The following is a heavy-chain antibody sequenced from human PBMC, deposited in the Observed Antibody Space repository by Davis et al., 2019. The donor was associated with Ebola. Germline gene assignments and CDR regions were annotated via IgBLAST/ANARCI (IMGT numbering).Heavy chain of an antibody. CDR3: ARVKYQLLLVTWP. D-gene: IGHD2-2*01. CDR1: GGSFSGYY. V-gene: IGHV4-34*01. Sequence: SETLSLTCAVYGGSFSGYYCSWIRQPPGKGLEWIGEINHSGSTNYNPSLKSRVTISVDTSKNQFSLKLSSVTAADTAVYYCARVKYQLLLVTWPWGQGTLVTVSS. CDR2: INHSGST. J-gene: IGHJ5*02.